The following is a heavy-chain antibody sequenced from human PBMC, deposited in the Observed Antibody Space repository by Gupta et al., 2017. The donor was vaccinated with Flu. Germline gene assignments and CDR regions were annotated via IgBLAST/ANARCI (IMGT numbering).Heavy chain of an antibody. J-gene: IGHJ4*02. CDR2: ISAYNGNT. V-gene: IGHV1-18*01. CDR1: GYTFINFC. CDR3: ARAGNFWSGYYRLADY. Sequence: KVSCKASGYTFINFCVSWVRQAPGQGLEWMGWISAYNGNTNYAQKLQGRLTMTTDTSTSTAYMELRNLRSDDTAVYYCARAGNFWSGYYRLADYWGQGTLVTVSS. D-gene: IGHD3-3*01.